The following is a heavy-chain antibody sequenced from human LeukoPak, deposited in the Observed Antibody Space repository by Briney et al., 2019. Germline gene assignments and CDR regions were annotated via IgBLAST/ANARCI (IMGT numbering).Heavy chain of an antibody. CDR2: IIPIFGTA. J-gene: IGHJ4*02. Sequence: ASVKVSCKASGGTFISYAISWVRQAPGQGLEWMGGIIPIFGTANYAQKFQGRVTITADESTSTAYMELSSLRSEDTAVYYCATSTPYSSSWYVDYWGQGTLVTVSS. D-gene: IGHD6-13*01. V-gene: IGHV1-69*13. CDR1: GGTFISYA. CDR3: ATSTPYSSSWYVDY.